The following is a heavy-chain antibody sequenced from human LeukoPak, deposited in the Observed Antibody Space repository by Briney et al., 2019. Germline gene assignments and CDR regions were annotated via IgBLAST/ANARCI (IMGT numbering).Heavy chain of an antibody. CDR2: IYYSGSA. D-gene: IGHD3-16*01. CDR1: GGSISSSSYY. V-gene: IGHV4-39*07. CDR3: ARTAMITFGGVIAH. Sequence: PSETLSLTCTVSGGSISSSSYYWGWIRQPPGKGLEWIGSIYYSGSAYYNPSLKSRVTISVDTSKNQFSLKLSSVTAADTAVYYCARTAMITFGGVIAHWGQGTLVTVSS. J-gene: IGHJ5*02.